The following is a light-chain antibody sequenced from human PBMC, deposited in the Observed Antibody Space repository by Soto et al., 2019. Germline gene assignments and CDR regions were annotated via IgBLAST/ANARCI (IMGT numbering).Light chain of an antibody. V-gene: IGKV3-20*01. J-gene: IGKJ4*01. Sequence: EIVLTQSPGTLSLSPGERATLSCRASQSVSSSYLAWYQQKAGQAPRLLIYGASIRVPGIPDRFSGSGSGTDFPLTIRRLEPEDFAVYYCPPYGNSLLTFGGGTKVEIK. CDR3: PPYGNSLLT. CDR1: QSVSSSY. CDR2: GAS.